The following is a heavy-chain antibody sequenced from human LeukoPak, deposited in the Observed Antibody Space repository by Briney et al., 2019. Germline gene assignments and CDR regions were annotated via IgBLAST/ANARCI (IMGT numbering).Heavy chain of an antibody. D-gene: IGHD4-17*01. CDR3: ARDGHPRLGYGDYVPSGNWFDP. CDR1: GFTFLSYS. J-gene: IGHJ5*02. V-gene: IGHV3-21*04. Sequence: GGSLRLSCAASGFTFLSYSMNWVRQAPGKGLEWVSSISSSSSYIYYADSVKGRFTISRDNAKNSLYLQMNSLRAEDTAVYYCARDGHPRLGYGDYVPSGNWFDPWGQGTLVTVSS. CDR2: ISSSSSYI.